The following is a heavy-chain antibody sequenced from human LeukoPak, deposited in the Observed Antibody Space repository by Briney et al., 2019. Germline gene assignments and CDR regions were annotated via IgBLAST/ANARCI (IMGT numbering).Heavy chain of an antibody. V-gene: IGHV1-69*13. Sequence: SVKVSCKASGGTFSSYAISWVRQAPGQGLEWMGGIIPIFGTANYAQKFQGRVTITADESTSTAYMELSSLRSEDTAVYYCARMYYYDSSGYYGVEDPFDYWGQGTLVTVSS. D-gene: IGHD3-22*01. CDR3: ARMYYYDSSGYYGVEDPFDY. CDR1: GGTFSSYA. CDR2: IIPIFGTA. J-gene: IGHJ4*02.